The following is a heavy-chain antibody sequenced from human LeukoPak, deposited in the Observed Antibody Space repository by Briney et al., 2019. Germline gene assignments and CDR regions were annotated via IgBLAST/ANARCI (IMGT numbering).Heavy chain of an antibody. Sequence: GASVKVSCKASGGTFSSYAISWVRQAPGQGLEWMGGIIPIFGTANYAQKLQGRVTMTTDTSTSTAYMELRSLRSDDTAVYYCARAPRDIVVVPAAIRGRGWFDPWGQGTLVTVSS. D-gene: IGHD2-2*02. CDR2: IIPIFGTA. J-gene: IGHJ5*02. CDR3: ARAPRDIVVVPAAIRGRGWFDP. CDR1: GGTFSSYA. V-gene: IGHV1-69*05.